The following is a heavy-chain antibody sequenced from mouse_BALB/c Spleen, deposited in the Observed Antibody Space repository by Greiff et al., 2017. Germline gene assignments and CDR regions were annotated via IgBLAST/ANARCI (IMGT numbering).Heavy chain of an antibody. Sequence: EVKLQESGPGLVKPSQSLSLTCTVTGYSITSDYAWNWIRQFPGNKLEWMGYISYSGSTSYNPSLKSRISITRDTSKNQFFLQLNSVTTEDTATYYCASQWGGLPSYAMDYWGQGTSVTVSS. CDR3: ASQWGGLPSYAMDY. D-gene: IGHD2-2*01. V-gene: IGHV3-2*02. CDR2: ISYSGST. J-gene: IGHJ4*01. CDR1: GYSITSDYA.